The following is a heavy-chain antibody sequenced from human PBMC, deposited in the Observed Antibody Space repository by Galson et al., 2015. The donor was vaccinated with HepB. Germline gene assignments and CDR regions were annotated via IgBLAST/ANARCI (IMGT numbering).Heavy chain of an antibody. CDR2: INAGNGNT. CDR1: GYTFTSYA. D-gene: IGHD3-16*02. J-gene: IGHJ5*02. V-gene: IGHV1-3*01. Sequence: VKVSCKASGYTFTSYAMHWVRQAPGQRLEWMGWINAGNGNTKYSQKFQGRVTITRDTSASTAYMELSSLRSEDTAVYYCARGAPPFVITFGGVIGGPGWFDPWGQGTLVTVSS. CDR3: ARGAPPFVITFGGVIGGPGWFDP.